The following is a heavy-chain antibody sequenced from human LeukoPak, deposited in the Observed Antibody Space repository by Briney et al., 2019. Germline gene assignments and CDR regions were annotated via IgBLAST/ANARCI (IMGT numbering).Heavy chain of an antibody. CDR2: IHHRGRT. J-gene: IGHJ6*03. D-gene: IGHD3-10*01. V-gene: IGHV4-38-2*02. CDR3: ARAEGTGSSYYMDV. CDR1: GYSISSGYY. Sequence: SETLSLTCSVSGYSISSGYYWGWLRQPPGTGLEWIGNIHHRGRTYYSPSLKSRVTLSVATSNNHLPLKLSSVTAADTAVYYCARAEGTGSSYYMDVWGKGTTVTVSS.